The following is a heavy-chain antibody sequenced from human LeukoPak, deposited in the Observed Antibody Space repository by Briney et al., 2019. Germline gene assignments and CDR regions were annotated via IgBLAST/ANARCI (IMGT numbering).Heavy chain of an antibody. CDR1: DFNFVTYA. Sequence: GGSLRLSCAASDFNFVTYAMSWVRQAPGKGLEWVSTISGGGDVTYYADSVKGRFTISRDNSNNTVYLQMNNLRPEDTAVFYCARGGLGRTSSGWYIRYYYYMDVWGKGTTVTISS. CDR3: ARGGLGRTSSGWYIRYYYYMDV. V-gene: IGHV3-23*01. CDR2: ISGGGDVT. D-gene: IGHD6-19*01. J-gene: IGHJ6*03.